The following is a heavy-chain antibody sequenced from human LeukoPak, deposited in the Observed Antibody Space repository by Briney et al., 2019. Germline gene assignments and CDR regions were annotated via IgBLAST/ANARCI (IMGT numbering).Heavy chain of an antibody. CDR2: ISGSGGST. CDR3: AKDGIAVASGWFDP. J-gene: IGHJ5*02. CDR1: GFTFDDYA. D-gene: IGHD6-19*01. V-gene: IGHV3-23*01. Sequence: GRSLRLSCAASGFTFDDYAMHWVRQAPGKGLEWVSAISGSGGSTYYADSVKGRFTISRDNSKNTLYLQMNSLRAEDTAVYYCAKDGIAVASGWFDPWGQGTLVTVSS.